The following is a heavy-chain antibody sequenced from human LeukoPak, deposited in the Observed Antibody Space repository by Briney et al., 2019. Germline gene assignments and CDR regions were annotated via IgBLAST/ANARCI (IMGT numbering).Heavy chain of an antibody. V-gene: IGHV4-59*08. D-gene: IGHD3-10*01. CDR2: VYYTGST. J-gene: IGHJ3*01. CDR3: ARQRGSAGAFDL. CDR1: GGSISSYY. Sequence: SETLSLTCTVSGGSISSYYWSWIRQPPGKGLEWIGFVYYTGSTNYNPSLKSRLTISTDTSKNQISLTLNSVTAADTAVYYCARQRGSAGAFDLWGQGTMVTVSS.